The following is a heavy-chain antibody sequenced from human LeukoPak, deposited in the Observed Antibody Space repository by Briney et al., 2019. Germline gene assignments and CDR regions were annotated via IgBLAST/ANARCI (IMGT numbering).Heavy chain of an antibody. CDR1: GFRVSSNW. J-gene: IGHJ4*02. D-gene: IGHD5-18*01. Sequence: GASPRLSFAASGFRVSSNWMSWVRQAPGKGLEWVANIKQDGSAKTSVDSVEGRFTISRTNAKNSLYLQMNMLRAEDTAVYYCASGGYSFFYWGQGTLVPVSS. CDR2: IKQDGSAK. V-gene: IGHV3-7*03. CDR3: ASGGYSFFY.